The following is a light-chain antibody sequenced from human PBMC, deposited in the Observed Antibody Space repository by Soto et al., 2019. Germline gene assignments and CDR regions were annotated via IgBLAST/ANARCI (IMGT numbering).Light chain of an antibody. V-gene: IGLV1-44*01. CDR2: TND. CDR1: STNIGSNT. J-gene: IGLJ1*01. CDR3: ATWDDSLNGYV. Sequence: QSVLTQPPSSSGTPGQRVTISCSGSSTNIGSNTVNWFQQLPGTAPKLLIYTNDQRPSGVPERFSGSKSGTSASLAISGLQSEDEADYYCATWDDSLNGYVFGTGTNVTVL.